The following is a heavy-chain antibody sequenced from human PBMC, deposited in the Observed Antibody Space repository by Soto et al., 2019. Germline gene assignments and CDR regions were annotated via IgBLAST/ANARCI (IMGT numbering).Heavy chain of an antibody. D-gene: IGHD3-3*01. CDR3: ARDPPIRSDFWSGYYTGNWFDP. CDR1: GFTFSSYS. J-gene: IGHJ5*02. Sequence: EVQLVESGGGLVQPGGSLRLSCAASGFTFSSYSMNWVRQAPGKGLEWVSYISSSSSTIYYADSVKGRFTISRDNAKNSLYLQMNSLRAEDTAVYYCARDPPIRSDFWSGYYTGNWFDPWGQGTLVTVSS. CDR2: ISSSSSTI. V-gene: IGHV3-48*01.